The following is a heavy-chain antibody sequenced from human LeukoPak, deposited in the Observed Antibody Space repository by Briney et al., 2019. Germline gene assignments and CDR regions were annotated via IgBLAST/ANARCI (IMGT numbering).Heavy chain of an antibody. D-gene: IGHD3-22*01. CDR3: ARDASCYYDGSGYYLGY. Sequence: SETLSLTCIVSGGSISSCSWNWIRQPAGKGLEWIGRIHTSGSNNYNPSLESRVTLSVDTSKNQFSLKLSSVTAADTAVYYCARDASCYYDGSGYYLGYWGQGTLVTVSS. CDR2: IHTSGSN. V-gene: IGHV4-4*07. CDR1: GGSISSCS. J-gene: IGHJ4*02.